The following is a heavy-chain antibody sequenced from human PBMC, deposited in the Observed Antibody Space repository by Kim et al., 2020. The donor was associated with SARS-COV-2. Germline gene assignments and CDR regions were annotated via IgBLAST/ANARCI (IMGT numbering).Heavy chain of an antibody. Sequence: SETLSLTCAVYGGSFSGYYWSWIRQPPGKGLEWIGEINHSGSTNYNPSLKSRVTISVDTSKNQFSLKLSSVTAADTAVYYCARGDIVVVPAAISDEFGCLFDPWGQGTLVTVSS. J-gene: IGHJ5*02. CDR1: GGSFSGYY. V-gene: IGHV4-34*01. CDR2: INHSGST. CDR3: ARGDIVVVPAAISDEFGCLFDP. D-gene: IGHD2-2*01.